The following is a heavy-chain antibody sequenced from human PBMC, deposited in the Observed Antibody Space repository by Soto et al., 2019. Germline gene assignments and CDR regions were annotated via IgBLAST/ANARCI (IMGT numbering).Heavy chain of an antibody. V-gene: IGHV4-39*01. J-gene: IGHJ4*01. CDR1: CGSISSDIHY. Sequence: PSETLSLTCTVSCGSISSDIHYWGWIRQPPGKGLEWIGTIYYSGNTHYNPSLKSRVTISVDTSKNQFSLKLSSVTAADTAVYYCARHDGFSSGWIFYYWGHGTLVTVSS. CDR2: IYYSGNT. CDR3: ARHDGFSSGWIFYY. D-gene: IGHD6-19*01.